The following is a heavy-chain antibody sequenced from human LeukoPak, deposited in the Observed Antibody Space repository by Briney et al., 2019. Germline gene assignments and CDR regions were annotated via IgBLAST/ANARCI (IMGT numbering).Heavy chain of an antibody. V-gene: IGHV3-33*01. Sequence: GGSLRLSCAASGFTFSSYGMHWVRQAPGKGLEWVAVIWYDGSNKYYADSVKGRFTISRDNSKNTLYLQMNSLRAEDTAVYYCARSSIPRVYYYGMDVWGQGTTVTVSS. J-gene: IGHJ6*02. CDR1: GFTFSSYG. CDR2: IWYDGSNK. D-gene: IGHD6-13*01. CDR3: ARSSIPRVYYYGMDV.